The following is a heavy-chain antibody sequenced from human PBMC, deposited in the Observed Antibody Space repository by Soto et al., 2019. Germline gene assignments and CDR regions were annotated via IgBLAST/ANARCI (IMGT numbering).Heavy chain of an antibody. CDR3: AKDPSPYVCSSTSCYGTGFDY. V-gene: IGHV3-23*01. CDR2: ISGSGGST. CDR1: EFTFSSYA. D-gene: IGHD2-2*01. J-gene: IGHJ4*02. Sequence: PGGSLRLSCAASEFTFSSYAMSWVRQAPGKGQERVSAISGSGGSTYYADTVKGRFTISRDNSKNTLYLQMNSLRAEDTAVYYCAKDPSPYVCSSTSCYGTGFDYWGQGTLVTVSS.